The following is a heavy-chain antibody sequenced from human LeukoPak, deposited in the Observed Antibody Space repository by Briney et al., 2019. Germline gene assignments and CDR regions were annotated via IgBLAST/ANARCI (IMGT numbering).Heavy chain of an antibody. J-gene: IGHJ6*03. D-gene: IGHD3-10*01. Sequence: SETLSLTCAVYGGSFSGYYWSWIRQLPGKGLEWIGEINHSGSTNYNPSLKSRVTISVDTSKNQFSLKLSSVTAADTAVYYCARRRSYGSGSYAKYYYYYMDVWGKGTTVTISS. CDR2: INHSGST. CDR1: GGSFSGYY. V-gene: IGHV4-34*01. CDR3: ARRRSYGSGSYAKYYYYYMDV.